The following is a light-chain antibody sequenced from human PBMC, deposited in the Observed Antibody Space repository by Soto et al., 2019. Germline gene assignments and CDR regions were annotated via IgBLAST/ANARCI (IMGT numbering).Light chain of an antibody. CDR1: SSDVGGHNY. J-gene: IGLJ2*01. Sequence: QSVLTQSPSASGSPGQSVTISCTGTSSDVGGHNYVSWYQHHPGKAPKLIIYEVSKRPSGVPDRFSGSKSGNTASLTVSGLQAEDEADYYCSSYRGSSTLTFGGGTKVTVL. V-gene: IGLV2-8*01. CDR2: EVS. CDR3: SSYRGSSTLT.